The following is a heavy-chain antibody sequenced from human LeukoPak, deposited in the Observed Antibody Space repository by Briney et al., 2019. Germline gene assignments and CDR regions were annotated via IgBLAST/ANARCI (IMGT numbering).Heavy chain of an antibody. CDR3: AKDTAHSYDILTGYFDY. V-gene: IGHV3-9*01. CDR1: GFTFDDYA. D-gene: IGHD3-9*01. Sequence: PGGSLRLSCAASGFTFDDYAMHWVRQAPGKGLKWVSGISWNSGSIGYADSVKGRFTISRDNAKNSLYLQMNSLRAEDTALYYCAKDTAHSYDILTGYFDYWGQGTLVTVSS. J-gene: IGHJ4*02. CDR2: ISWNSGSI.